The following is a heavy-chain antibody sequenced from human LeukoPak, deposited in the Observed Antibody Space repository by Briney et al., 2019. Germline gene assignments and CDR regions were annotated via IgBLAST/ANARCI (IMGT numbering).Heavy chain of an antibody. CDR2: IYHSGST. V-gene: IGHV4-38-2*02. Sequence: PSETLSLTCTVSGYSISSGYYWGWIRQPPGKGLEWIGSIYHSGSTYYNPSLKSRVTISVDTSKNQFSLKLSSVTAADTAVYYCARIMTTVTFDYWGQGTLVTVSS. CDR1: GYSISSGYY. CDR3: ARIMTTVTFDY. J-gene: IGHJ4*02. D-gene: IGHD4-17*01.